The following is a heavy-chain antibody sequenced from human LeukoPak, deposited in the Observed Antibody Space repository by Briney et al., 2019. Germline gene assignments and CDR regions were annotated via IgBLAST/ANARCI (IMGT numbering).Heavy chain of an antibody. CDR1: GYTFTSYG. D-gene: IGHD2-2*01. CDR2: ISAYNGNT. CDR3: ARDSANVVVPAAMEFDY. J-gene: IGHJ4*02. V-gene: IGHV1-18*01. Sequence: GASVKVSCKASGYTFTSYGISWVRQAPGQGLEWMGWISAYNGNTNYAQKLQGGVTMTTDTSTSTAYMELRSLRSDDTAVYYCARDSANVVVPAAMEFDYWGQGTLVTVSS.